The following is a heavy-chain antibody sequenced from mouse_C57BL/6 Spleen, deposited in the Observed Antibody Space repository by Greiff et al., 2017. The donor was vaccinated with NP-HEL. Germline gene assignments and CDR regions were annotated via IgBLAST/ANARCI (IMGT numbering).Heavy chain of an antibody. Sequence: VQLQQSGAELVKPGASVKISCKASGYAFSSYWMNWVKQRPGKGLEWIGQIYPGDGDTNYNGKFKGKATLTADKSSSTAYMQLSSLTSEDSAVYFCARSQVLYGSIDYWGQGTTLTVSS. CDR1: GYAFSSYW. V-gene: IGHV1-80*01. CDR3: ARSQVLYGSIDY. J-gene: IGHJ2*01. CDR2: IYPGDGDT. D-gene: IGHD1-1*01.